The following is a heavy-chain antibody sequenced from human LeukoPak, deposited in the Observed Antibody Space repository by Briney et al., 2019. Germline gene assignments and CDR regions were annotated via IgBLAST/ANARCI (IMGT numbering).Heavy chain of an antibody. D-gene: IGHD4-11*01. V-gene: IGHV1-24*01. CDR2: FDPEDGET. J-gene: IGHJ4*02. CDR3: ATDPYSNYYFDY. Sequence: VKVSCKVSGYTLTELSMHWVRQAPGKGLEWMGGFDPEDGETIYAQKFQGRVTMTEDTSTDTAYMELSSLGSEDTAVYYCATDPYSNYYFDYWGQGTLVTVSS. CDR1: GYTLTELS.